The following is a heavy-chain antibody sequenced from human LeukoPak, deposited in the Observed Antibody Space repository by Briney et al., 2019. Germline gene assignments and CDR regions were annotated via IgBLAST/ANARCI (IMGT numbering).Heavy chain of an antibody. Sequence: SETLSLTCTVSGGSISSYYWSWIRQPPGKGLEWIGYIFYSGSTNYNPSLKSRVTISVDTSKNQFSLKLSSVTAADTAVYYCARTLAVADAYYFDYWGQGTLVTVSS. CDR2: IFYSGST. V-gene: IGHV4-59*12. J-gene: IGHJ4*02. CDR1: GGSISSYY. CDR3: ARTLAVADAYYFDY. D-gene: IGHD6-19*01.